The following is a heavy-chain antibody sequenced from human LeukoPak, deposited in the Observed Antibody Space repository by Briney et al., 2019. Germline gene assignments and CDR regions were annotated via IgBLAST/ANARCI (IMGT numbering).Heavy chain of an antibody. CDR2: IYYSGST. Sequence: PSETLSLTCAVYGGSFSGYYWSWIRQPPGKGLEWIGSIYYSGSTYYKPSLKSRVTISVDTSKNQFSLKLSSVTAADTAVYYCARQDCSSSSCYLGAFDIWGQGTMVTVSS. V-gene: IGHV4-34*01. D-gene: IGHD2-2*01. CDR3: ARQDCSSSSCYLGAFDI. CDR1: GGSFSGYY. J-gene: IGHJ3*02.